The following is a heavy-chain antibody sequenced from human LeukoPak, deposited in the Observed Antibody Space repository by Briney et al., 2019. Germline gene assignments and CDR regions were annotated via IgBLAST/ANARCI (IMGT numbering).Heavy chain of an antibody. CDR1: GYSISSDYY. V-gene: IGHV4-38-2*02. J-gene: IGHJ6*03. CDR2: IYHSGST. D-gene: IGHD1-14*01. Sequence: PSETLSLTCTVSGYSISSDYYWGCLRQPPRGVLGWVGSIYHSGSTYYNPSLKSRVTISVDTSKNQFSLKVSSVTAADTGVYYCARVDRGQRYYYYYMDVWGKGATVTVSS. CDR3: ARVDRGQRYYYYYMDV.